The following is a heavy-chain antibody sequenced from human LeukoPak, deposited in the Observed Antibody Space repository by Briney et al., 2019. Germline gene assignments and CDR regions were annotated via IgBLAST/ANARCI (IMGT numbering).Heavy chain of an antibody. D-gene: IGHD1-26*01. V-gene: IGHV4-4*07. CDR1: GGDSINSYF. J-gene: IGHJ3*02. Sequence: SETLSLICTVSGGDSINSYFWTWVRQPAGKGLEWIGRLYTSGITNYSPSPKSRVTMSIDTSKNQISLNLTSVTAADTAMYYCARETSTTYDRAIDIWGQGTMVTVSS. CDR3: ARETSTTYDRAIDI. CDR2: LYTSGIT.